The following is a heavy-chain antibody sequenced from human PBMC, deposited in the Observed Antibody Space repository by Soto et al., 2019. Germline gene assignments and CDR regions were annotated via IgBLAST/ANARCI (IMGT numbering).Heavy chain of an antibody. Sequence: QSGGSLRLSCEASGFTFKNYWMHWVRQAPGKGLVWVSRINSDGSNRRYADSVQGRFTISRDNAKNTLFLQMNSLRAADTAVYYCARDRGYDAHDYYYNAMDVWGQGTTVTVSS. D-gene: IGHD2-15*01. CDR1: GFTFKNYW. J-gene: IGHJ6*02. CDR3: ARDRGYDAHDYYYNAMDV. CDR2: INSDGSNR. V-gene: IGHV3-74*01.